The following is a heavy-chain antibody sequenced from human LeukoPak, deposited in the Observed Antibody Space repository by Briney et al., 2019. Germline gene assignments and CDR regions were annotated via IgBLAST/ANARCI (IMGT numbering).Heavy chain of an antibody. CDR1: GFTFSSYS. CDR3: ARESHSSSSGDY. Sequence: GGFLRLSCAASGFTFSSYSMDWVRQAPGKGLEWVSSISSSSSYIYYADSVKGRFTISRDNAKNSLYLQMNSLRAEDTAVYYCARESHSSSSGDYWGQGTLVTVSS. J-gene: IGHJ4*02. V-gene: IGHV3-21*01. D-gene: IGHD6-6*01. CDR2: ISSSSSYI.